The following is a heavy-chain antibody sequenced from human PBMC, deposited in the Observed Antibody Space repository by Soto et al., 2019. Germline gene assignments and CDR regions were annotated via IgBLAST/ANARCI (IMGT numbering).Heavy chain of an antibody. CDR3: ARVSSSSSWNYYGMDV. J-gene: IGHJ6*02. CDR1: GGSISSYY. Sequence: QVQLQESGPGLVKPSETLSLTCTVSGGSISSYYWSWIRQPPGKGLEWIGYIYYSGSTNYNPSLKSRVTRSVDTSKNQFSLKLSSVTAADTAVYYCARVSSSSSWNYYGMDVWGQGTTVTVSS. CDR2: IYYSGST. V-gene: IGHV4-59*01. D-gene: IGHD6-13*01.